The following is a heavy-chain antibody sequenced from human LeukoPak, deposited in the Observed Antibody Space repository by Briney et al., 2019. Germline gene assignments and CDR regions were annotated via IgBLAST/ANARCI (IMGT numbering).Heavy chain of an antibody. J-gene: IGHJ4*02. V-gene: IGHV3-7*01. CDR1: GFTFSSYW. CDR2: IKQDGSEK. CDR3: ARAGGYASSWAY. D-gene: IGHD5-12*01. Sequence: PGGSLRLSCAASGFTFSSYWMSWVRQAPGKGLEWVANIKQDGSEKNYVDSVKGRFTISRDNAKNSLDLRMNSLRAEDTAVYYCARAGGYASSWAYWGQGTLVTVSS.